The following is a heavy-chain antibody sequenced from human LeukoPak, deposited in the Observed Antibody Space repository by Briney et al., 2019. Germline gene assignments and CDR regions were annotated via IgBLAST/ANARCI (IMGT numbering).Heavy chain of an antibody. CDR1: GFTFSSYS. J-gene: IGHJ4*02. D-gene: IGHD3/OR15-3a*01. CDR3: ARILDFRYFDY. Sequence: GGSLRLSCAASGFTFSSYSMNWVRQAPGKGLEWVSYISSSSSTIYYADSVKGRFTISRDNAKNSLYLQMNSLRAEDTAVYYSARILDFRYFDYWGQGTLVTVST. V-gene: IGHV3-48*01. CDR2: ISSSSSTI.